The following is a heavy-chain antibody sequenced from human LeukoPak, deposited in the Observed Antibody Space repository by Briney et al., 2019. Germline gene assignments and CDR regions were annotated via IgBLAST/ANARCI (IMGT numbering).Heavy chain of an antibody. CDR2: ISSNGGST. V-gene: IGHV3-64*01. Sequence: PGGSLRLSCAASGFTFSSYAMHWVRQAPGKGLEYVSAISSNGGSTYYANSVKGRFTISRDNSKNTLYLQMGSLRAEDMAVYYCARDSGSYSPTILYYFDYWGQGTLVTVSS. CDR1: GFTFSSYA. D-gene: IGHD1-26*01. CDR3: ARDSGSYSPTILYYFDY. J-gene: IGHJ4*02.